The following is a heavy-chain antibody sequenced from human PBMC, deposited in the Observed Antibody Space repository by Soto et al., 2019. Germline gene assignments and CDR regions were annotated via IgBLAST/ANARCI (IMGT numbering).Heavy chain of an antibody. J-gene: IGHJ5*02. V-gene: IGHV3-30-3*01. CDR1: GFSLSSYA. CDR2: ISYDGTNK. Sequence: GSLRLSCDASGFSLSSYAMHWVRQAPGKGLEWVAFISYDGTNKYYAGSVKGRFTISRDNSKNTLFLQMNSLRAEDTAVYYCARDWYSYGVPSTFDPWGQGTLVTVSS. D-gene: IGHD5-18*01. CDR3: ARDWYSYGVPSTFDP.